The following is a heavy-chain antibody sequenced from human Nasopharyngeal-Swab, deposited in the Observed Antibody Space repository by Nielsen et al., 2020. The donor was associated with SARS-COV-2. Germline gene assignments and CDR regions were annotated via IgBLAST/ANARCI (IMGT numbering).Heavy chain of an antibody. D-gene: IGHD6-13*01. J-gene: IGHJ4*02. V-gene: IGHV3-21*01. CDR2: ISSSSSYI. CDR3: ARVAGLIEAAGDY. Sequence: WIRQPPGKGLEWVSSISSSSSYIYYADSVKGRFTISRDNAKNSLYLQMNSLRAEDTAVYYCARVAGLIEAAGDYWGQGTLVTVSS.